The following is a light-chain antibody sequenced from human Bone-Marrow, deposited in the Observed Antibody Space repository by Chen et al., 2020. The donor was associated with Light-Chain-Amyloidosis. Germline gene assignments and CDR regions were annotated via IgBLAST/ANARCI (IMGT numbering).Light chain of an antibody. CDR3: MQSLQLPLT. V-gene: IGKV2D-29*01. Sequence: IVMTQTPLSLSVTPGQSASISCKSSQSLVHRDRKTYFYWYMQTSGQPPQLLIYEVSNRFSGVSDRFTGSGSGTDFTLIISRVETEDVGVYNCMQSLQLPLTFGGGTKVEIK. CDR1: QSLVHRDRKTY. J-gene: IGKJ4*01. CDR2: EVS.